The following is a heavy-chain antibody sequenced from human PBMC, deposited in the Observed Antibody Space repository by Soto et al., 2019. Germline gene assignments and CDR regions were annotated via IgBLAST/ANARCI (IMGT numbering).Heavy chain of an antibody. CDR2: ISAYNGNT. Sequence: AYVKVSCKASGYTFTSYGISWVRQAPGQGLEWMGWISAYNGNTNYAQKLQGRVTMTTDTSTSTAYMELRSLRSDDTAVYYCARDDKKQQMVRRDYYYYGMDVWGQ. V-gene: IGHV1-18*01. D-gene: IGHD6-13*01. CDR1: GYTFTSYG. CDR3: ARDDKKQQMVRRDYYYYGMDV. J-gene: IGHJ6*02.